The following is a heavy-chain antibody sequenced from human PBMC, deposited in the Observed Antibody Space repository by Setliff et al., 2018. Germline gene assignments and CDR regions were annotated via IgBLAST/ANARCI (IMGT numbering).Heavy chain of an antibody. CDR2: ISVYNGKT. CDR1: GYTFTSYG. Sequence: ASVKVSCKASGYTFTSYGFSWVRQAPGQGLEWMGWISVYNGKTKYAQKFQGRVTMTSNTSISTAYMELSSLRSEDTAVYYCARTRGLDVWGQGTTVTVSS. J-gene: IGHJ6*02. CDR3: ARTRGLDV. V-gene: IGHV1-18*01.